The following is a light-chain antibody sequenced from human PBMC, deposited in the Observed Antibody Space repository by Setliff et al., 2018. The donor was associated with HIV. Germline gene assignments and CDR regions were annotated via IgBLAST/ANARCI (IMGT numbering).Light chain of an antibody. CDR3: CSYAGTNKYV. CDR1: SSDVGNYNL. V-gene: IGLV2-23*02. Sequence: QSALTQPASVSGSAGQSITISCTGTSSDVGNYNLVSWYQQYPGKAPKLIIYEVRKRPSGVSYRFSGSKSGDTASLTISRLQAEDEADYHCCSYAGTNKYVFGTGTKVTVL. J-gene: IGLJ1*01. CDR2: EVR.